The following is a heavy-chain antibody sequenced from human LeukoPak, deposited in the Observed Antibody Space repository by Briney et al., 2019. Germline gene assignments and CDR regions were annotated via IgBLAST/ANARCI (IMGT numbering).Heavy chain of an antibody. CDR3: TTDLTYDFWSGYYMNDFH. Sequence: ASVKVSCKVSGYTFTDYYMHWVQQAPGKGLEWMGLVDPEDGETIYAEKFQGRVTITADTSTDTAYMELSSLRSEDTAVYYCTTDLTYDFWSGYYMNDFHWGQGTLVTVSS. D-gene: IGHD3-3*01. J-gene: IGHJ4*02. CDR1: GYTFTDYY. V-gene: IGHV1-69-2*01. CDR2: VDPEDGET.